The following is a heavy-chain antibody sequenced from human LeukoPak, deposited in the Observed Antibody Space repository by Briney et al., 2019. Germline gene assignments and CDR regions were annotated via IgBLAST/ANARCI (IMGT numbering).Heavy chain of an antibody. Sequence: GGSLRLSCAVSGFTLSSYGMSWVRQAPGKGLEWVSGISGSGGSTYYADSVKGRFTISRDNSKNTLYLQMNSLRAEDTAIYYCAARSGRALIYFDYWGQGTLVTVSS. V-gene: IGHV3-23*01. D-gene: IGHD3-10*01. CDR3: AARSGRALIYFDY. J-gene: IGHJ4*02. CDR1: GFTLSSYG. CDR2: ISGSGGST.